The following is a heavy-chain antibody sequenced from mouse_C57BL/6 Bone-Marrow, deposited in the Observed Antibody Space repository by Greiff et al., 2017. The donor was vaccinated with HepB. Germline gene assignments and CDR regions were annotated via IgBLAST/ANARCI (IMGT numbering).Heavy chain of an antibody. CDR2: ILPGSGST. D-gene: IGHD3-2*02. Sequence: VKLMESGAELMKPGASVKLSCKATGYTFTGYWIEWVKQRPGHGLEWIGEILPGSGSTNYNEKFKSKATLTVDTSSSTAYMQLSSLTSEDSAVYYCARETQADYWGQGTTLTVSS. CDR3: ARETQADY. J-gene: IGHJ2*01. V-gene: IGHV1-9*01. CDR1: GYTFTGYW.